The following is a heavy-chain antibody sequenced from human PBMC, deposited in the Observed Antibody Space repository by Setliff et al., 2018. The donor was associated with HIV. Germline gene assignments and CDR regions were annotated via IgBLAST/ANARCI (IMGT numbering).Heavy chain of an antibody. CDR1: GGSFTDYY. CDR2: INHSGST. J-gene: IGHJ4*02. D-gene: IGHD6-6*01. Sequence: SETLSLTCAVFGGSFTDYYWIWIRQPPGKGLEWIGEINHSGSTHYNPSLKSRFIISVDTSKNQFSLKVNSVTAADTAVYYCARGPAGRLVFLSYWGQGALVTVSS. CDR3: ARGPAGRLVFLSY. V-gene: IGHV4-34*01.